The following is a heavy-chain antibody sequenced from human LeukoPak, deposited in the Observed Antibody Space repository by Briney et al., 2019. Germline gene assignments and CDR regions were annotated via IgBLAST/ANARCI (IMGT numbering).Heavy chain of an antibody. CDR2: INPDGGSA. J-gene: IGHJ5*02. V-gene: IGHV1-46*01. D-gene: IGHD3-10*01. CDR1: GYTFTNYY. Sequence: GASVKVSCKASGYTFTNYYMHWVRQAPGQGLEWMGIINPDGGSATYSQKFQGRVTMTRNTSISTAYMELSSLTSEDTAVYYCARQDVVRGVRPFYWFDPWGQGTLVTVSS. CDR3: ARQDVVRGVRPFYWFDP.